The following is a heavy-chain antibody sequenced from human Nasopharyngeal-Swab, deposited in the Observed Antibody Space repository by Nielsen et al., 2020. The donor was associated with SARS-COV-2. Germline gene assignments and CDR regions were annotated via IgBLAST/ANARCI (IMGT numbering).Heavy chain of an antibody. Sequence: SGPTLVKPTQTFTLTCSFSGFSLTTSPVGVGWIRQPPGKALEWLAVIYWDDDKRYWPSLKSRLTITKDTSNNQVVLTVTNMDPVDTATYYCAHRRFFNGKWNEGTFDTWGQGTMVTVSS. CDR3: AHRRFFNGKWNEGTFDT. J-gene: IGHJ3*02. CDR1: GFSLTTSPVG. CDR2: IYWDDDK. D-gene: IGHD1-20*01. V-gene: IGHV2-5*02.